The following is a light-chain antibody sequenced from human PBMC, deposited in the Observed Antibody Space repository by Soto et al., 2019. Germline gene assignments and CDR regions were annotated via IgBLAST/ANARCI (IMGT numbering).Light chain of an antibody. V-gene: IGLV2-18*01. CDR1: SSDVGSYNR. Sequence: QSVLTQPPSVSGSPGQSVTTSCTGTSSDVGSYNRLSWYQQPPGTAPKLIMYEVNTRPSGVPDRFSGSKSGSTASLTISGLQAEDEADYYCSLYISGSTYVFGTGTKVTVL. J-gene: IGLJ1*01. CDR2: EVN. CDR3: SLYISGSTYV.